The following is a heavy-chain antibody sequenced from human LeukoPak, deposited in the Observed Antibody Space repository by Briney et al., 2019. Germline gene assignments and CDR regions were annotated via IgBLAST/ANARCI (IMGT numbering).Heavy chain of an antibody. CDR3: ASDFLGLYCGGDCQGTLWY. V-gene: IGHV4-61*02. CDR2: IYTSGST. CDR1: GGSISSGSYY. J-gene: IGHJ4*02. D-gene: IGHD2-21*02. Sequence: PSQTLSLTCTVSGGSISSGSYYWSWLRQPAGKGLEWIGRIYTSGSTNYNPSIKSRVTISVDTSKNQFSLKLSSVTAADTAVYYCASDFLGLYCGGDCQGTLWYWGQGTLVTVSS.